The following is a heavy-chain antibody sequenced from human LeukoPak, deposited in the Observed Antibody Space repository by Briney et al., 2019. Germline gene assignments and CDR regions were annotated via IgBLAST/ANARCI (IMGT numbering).Heavy chain of an antibody. CDR1: GFTFSSYW. D-gene: IGHD5/OR15-5a*01. Sequence: GGSLRLSCAASGFTFSSYWMHWVRQAPGKGLVWVSRINSDGSSTSYADSVKGRFTISRDNAKNTLYLQMNSLRAEDTAVYYCARSTIYYYYAMDVWGQGTTVTVSS. CDR2: INSDGSST. J-gene: IGHJ6*02. CDR3: ARSTIYYYYAMDV. V-gene: IGHV3-74*01.